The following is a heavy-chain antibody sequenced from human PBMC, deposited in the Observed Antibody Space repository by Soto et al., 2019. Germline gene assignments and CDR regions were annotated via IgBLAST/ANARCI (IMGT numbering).Heavy chain of an antibody. CDR2: IYHSGST. D-gene: IGHD6-13*01. CDR1: GGSISSHNW. Sequence: KLRRPLSLTCAVSGGSISSHNWWSWVRQPPGKGLEWIGQIYHSGSTNYNPSLKSRVTISVDQSKNQFSLKLSSVTAADTAVYYGARVIPWAAAGYFDYWGQGTLVTVSS. CDR3: ARVIPWAAAGYFDY. V-gene: IGHV4-4*03. J-gene: IGHJ4*02.